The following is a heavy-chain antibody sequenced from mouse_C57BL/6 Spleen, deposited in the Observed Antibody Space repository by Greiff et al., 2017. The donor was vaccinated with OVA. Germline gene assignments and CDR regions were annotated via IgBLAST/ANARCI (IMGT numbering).Heavy chain of an antibody. CDR1: GYSITSGYY. V-gene: IGHV3-6*01. D-gene: IGHD2-1*01. J-gene: IGHJ2*01. CDR3: ARGSGNLDY. Sequence: EVQLVESGPGLVKPSQSLSLTCSVTGYSITSGYYWNWIRQFPGNKLEWMGYISYDGSNNYNPSLKNRISITRDTSKNQFFLKLNSVTTEDTATYYCARGSGNLDYWGQGTTLTVSS. CDR2: ISYDGSN.